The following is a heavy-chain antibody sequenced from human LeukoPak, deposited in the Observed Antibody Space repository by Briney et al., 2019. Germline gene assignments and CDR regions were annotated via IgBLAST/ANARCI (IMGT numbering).Heavy chain of an antibody. CDR2: ISAYNGNT. V-gene: IGHV1-18*01. J-gene: IGHJ5*02. D-gene: IGHD4-17*01. CDR3: ARAYTYGDYESDWFDP. Sequence: ASVKVSCKASGYTFTSYAMNWVRQAPGQGLEWMGWISAYNGNTNYAQKLQGRVTTTTDTSTSTAYMELRSLRSDDTAVYYCARAYTYGDYESDWFDPWGQGTLVTVSS. CDR1: GYTFTSYA.